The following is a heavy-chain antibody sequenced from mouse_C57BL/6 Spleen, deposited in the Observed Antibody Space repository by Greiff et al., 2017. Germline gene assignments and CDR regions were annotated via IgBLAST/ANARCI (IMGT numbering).Heavy chain of an antibody. CDR3: AREDPPVVAPFAY. D-gene: IGHD1-1*01. CDR2: INPSSGYT. CDR1: GYTFTSYW. Sequence: QVKLQQSGAELAKPGASVQLSCKASGYTFTSYWMHWVKQRPGQGLEWIGYINPSSGYTKYNQKFKDKATLTADKSSSTAYMQLSSLSYVDSSFYYCAREDPPVVAPFAYWGPGTLVTVSA. J-gene: IGHJ3*01. V-gene: IGHV1-7*01.